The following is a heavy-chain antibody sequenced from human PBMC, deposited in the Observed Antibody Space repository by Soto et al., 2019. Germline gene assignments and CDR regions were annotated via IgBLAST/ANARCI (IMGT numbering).Heavy chain of an antibody. CDR1: GFTFSGSA. CDR3: TRLTSSSSDY. D-gene: IGHD6-6*01. Sequence: GGSLRLSCAASGFTFSGSAMHWVRQASGKGLEWVGRIRSKANSYATAYAASVKGRFTISRDDSKNTAYLQMNSLKTEDTAVYYCTRLTSSSSDYWGQGTLVTVSS. CDR2: IRSKANSYAT. V-gene: IGHV3-73*01. J-gene: IGHJ4*02.